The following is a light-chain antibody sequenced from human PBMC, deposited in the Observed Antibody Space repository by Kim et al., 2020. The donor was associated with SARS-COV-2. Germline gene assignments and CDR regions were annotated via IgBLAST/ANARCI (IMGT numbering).Light chain of an antibody. Sequence: SSELTQDPAVSVALGQTVRITCQGDSLRSYYASWYQQKPGQAPVLVIYGKNNRPSGIPDRFSGSSSGNTASLTITGAQGEDEADYYCNSRDSSGNHWVFGGGTQLTVL. CDR1: SLRSYY. J-gene: IGLJ3*02. CDR2: GKN. V-gene: IGLV3-19*01. CDR3: NSRDSSGNHWV.